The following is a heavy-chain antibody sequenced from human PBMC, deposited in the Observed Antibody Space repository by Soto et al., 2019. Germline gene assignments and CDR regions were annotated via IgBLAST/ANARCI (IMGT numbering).Heavy chain of an antibody. J-gene: IGHJ6*02. CDR3: AGDACSGGSCYPGEYYYYYGMDV. Sequence: ASVKVSCKASGYTFTSYAMHWVRQAPGQRLEWMGWINAGNGNTKYSQKFQGRVTITRDTSASTAYMELSSLRSEDTAVYYCAGDACSGGSCYPGEYYYYYGMDVWGQGTTVTVSS. CDR2: INAGNGNT. V-gene: IGHV1-3*01. D-gene: IGHD2-15*01. CDR1: GYTFTSYA.